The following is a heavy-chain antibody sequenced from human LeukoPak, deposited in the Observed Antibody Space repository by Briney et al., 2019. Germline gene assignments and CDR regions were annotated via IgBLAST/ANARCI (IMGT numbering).Heavy chain of an antibody. CDR1: GYTFTSYG. V-gene: IGHV1-18*01. CDR2: ISAYNGNT. D-gene: IGHD4-17*01. J-gene: IGHJ4*02. CDR3: ARSATITTVTTMGY. Sequence: ASVKVSCKASGYTFTSYGISWVRQAPGQGLEWMGWISAYNGNTNYAQKLQGRVTMTTDTSTSTAYMELRSLRSDDTAVYYCARSATITTVTTMGYWGQGTLVTVSS.